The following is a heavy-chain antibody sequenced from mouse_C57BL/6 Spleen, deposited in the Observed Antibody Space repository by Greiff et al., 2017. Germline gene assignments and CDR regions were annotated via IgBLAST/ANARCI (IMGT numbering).Heavy chain of an antibody. CDR1: GFNIKDYY. CDR2: IDPEDGDT. CDR3: TTVYGSRLAWFAY. D-gene: IGHD1-1*01. V-gene: IGHV14-1*01. Sequence: EVKLMESGAELVRPGASVKLSCTASGFNIKDYYMHWVKQRPEQGLEWIGRIDPEDGDTEYAPKFQGKATMTADTSSNTAYLQLSSLTSEDTAVYYSTTVYGSRLAWFAYWGQGTLVTVSA. J-gene: IGHJ3*01.